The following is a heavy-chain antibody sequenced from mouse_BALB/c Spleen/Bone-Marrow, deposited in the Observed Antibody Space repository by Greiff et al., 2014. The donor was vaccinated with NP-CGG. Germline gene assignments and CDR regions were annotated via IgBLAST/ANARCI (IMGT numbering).Heavy chain of an antibody. D-gene: IGHD2-4*01. CDR1: GYTFTSHV. CDR3: AREGMITGDY. Sequence: EVHLVESGPELVKPGASVKMSCKASGYTFTSHVLHWVKQKPGQGLEWIGYIYPYNDVTKYNEKFKPKATLTSDKSSSTAYMELSSLTSEDTAVYYCAREGMITGDYWGQGTTLTVSS. J-gene: IGHJ2*01. CDR2: IYPYNDVT. V-gene: IGHV1-14*01.